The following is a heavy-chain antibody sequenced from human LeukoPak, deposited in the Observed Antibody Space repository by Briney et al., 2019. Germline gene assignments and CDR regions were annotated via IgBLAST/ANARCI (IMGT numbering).Heavy chain of an antibody. CDR3: ARARLRRYGSGEFDY. D-gene: IGHD3-10*01. V-gene: IGHV4-31*03. CDR2: IYYSGST. J-gene: IGHJ4*02. Sequence: SETLSLTCTVSGGSISNGAYYWSWIRQHPGKGLEWIGYIYYSGSTYYNPSLKSRVTISVDTSKNQFSLKLSSVTAADTAVYYCARARLRRYGSGEFDYWGQGTLVTVSS. CDR1: GGSISNGAYY.